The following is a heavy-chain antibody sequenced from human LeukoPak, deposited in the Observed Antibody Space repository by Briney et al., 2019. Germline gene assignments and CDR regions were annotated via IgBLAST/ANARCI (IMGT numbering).Heavy chain of an antibody. CDR1: GFTFSAYP. Sequence: GGSLRLSCAASGFTFSAYPLHWVRQAPGKGLEWVALISYDGRNINFGDSVKGRFTISRDNFKNTVLLQMSSLRPEDTAIYYCVRGVSHGSAAFGHWGQGALVTVSS. CDR2: ISYDGRNI. V-gene: IGHV3-30*04. J-gene: IGHJ4*02. D-gene: IGHD2-2*01. CDR3: VRGVSHGSAAFGH.